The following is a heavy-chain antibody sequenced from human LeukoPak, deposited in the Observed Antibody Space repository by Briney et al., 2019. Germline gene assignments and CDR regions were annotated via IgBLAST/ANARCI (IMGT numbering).Heavy chain of an antibody. Sequence: GGSLRLSCAASGFTFSSSAMSWVRQAPGKGLEWFSAISNNGGYTYYADSVQGRFTISRDNSKSTLCLQMSSLRAEDTAVYYCAKQLGYCSDGSCYFPYWGQGTLVTVSS. CDR2: ISNNGGYT. CDR3: AKQLGYCSDGSCYFPY. D-gene: IGHD2-15*01. J-gene: IGHJ4*02. CDR1: GFTFSSSA. V-gene: IGHV3-23*01.